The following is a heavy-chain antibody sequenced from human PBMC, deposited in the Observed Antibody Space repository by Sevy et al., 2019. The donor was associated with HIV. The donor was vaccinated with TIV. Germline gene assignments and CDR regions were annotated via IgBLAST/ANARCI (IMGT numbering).Heavy chain of an antibody. V-gene: IGHV3-23*01. CDR2: ISGSGGST. Sequence: GGSLRLSCAASGFTFSSYAMSWVRQAPGKGLEWVSAISGSGGSTYHADSVKGRFTITRDNSKNTLYLQMNSLRAEDTAVYYCAKYMGSYDSSGYYYEGTLGVDIWGQGTMVTVSS. J-gene: IGHJ3*02. D-gene: IGHD3-22*01. CDR1: GFTFSSYA. CDR3: AKYMGSYDSSGYYYEGTLGVDI.